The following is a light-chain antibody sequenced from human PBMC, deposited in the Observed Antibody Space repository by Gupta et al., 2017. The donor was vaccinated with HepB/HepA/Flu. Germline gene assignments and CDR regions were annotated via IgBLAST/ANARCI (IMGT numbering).Light chain of an antibody. CDR1: SSDIGGYNH. V-gene: IGLV2-14*03. Sequence: QSALTQPASVSESPGQSITISCTGTSSDIGGYNHVPWYQQHPGKAPKLVISDVSNRPSGISNRFFGSKSGDTASLTISGLQVEDEADYYCASYTSNNNWVFGGGTKVTVL. J-gene: IGLJ3*02. CDR3: ASYTSNNNWV. CDR2: DVS.